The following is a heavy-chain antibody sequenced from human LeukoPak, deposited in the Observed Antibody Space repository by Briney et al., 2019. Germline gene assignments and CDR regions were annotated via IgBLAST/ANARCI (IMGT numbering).Heavy chain of an antibody. J-gene: IGHJ5*02. Sequence: SETLSLTCTVSGGSISSYYWSWIRQSPGKGLEWIGHISYTGSTNYSPSLKSRVTISVDRSKNQFSLKLSSLTAADTAVYYCAREEECSGGSCYSYGWFDPWGQGTLVIVSS. CDR1: GGSISSYY. CDR2: ISYTGST. D-gene: IGHD2-15*01. CDR3: AREEECSGGSCYSYGWFDP. V-gene: IGHV4-59*01.